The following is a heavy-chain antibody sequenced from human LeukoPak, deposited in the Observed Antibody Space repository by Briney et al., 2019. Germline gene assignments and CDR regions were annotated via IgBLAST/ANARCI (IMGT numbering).Heavy chain of an antibody. CDR2: ISGNGDST. V-gene: IGHV3-23*01. CDR3: ARVYLERLTAGYFDH. J-gene: IGHJ4*02. Sequence: GGSLRLSCAASGFTFSSYAMNWVRQAPGKGLEWVSAISGNGDSTYYADSVKGRFTIPRDNSKNTLCLQMNSLRDDDTAAYFCARVYLERLTAGYFDHWGQGTQVTVSP. CDR1: GFTFSSYA. D-gene: IGHD2-8*01.